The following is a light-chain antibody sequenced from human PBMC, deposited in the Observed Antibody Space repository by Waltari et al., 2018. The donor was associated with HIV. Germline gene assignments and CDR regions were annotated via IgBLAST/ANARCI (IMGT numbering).Light chain of an antibody. J-gene: IGKJ1*01. CDR1: QNIHNN. CDR3: QQYGNSPQT. CDR2: SVS. Sequence: IVMTQSPATLSVSPGERATLSCRASQNIHNNLAWYQQKPGQAPRLLMSSVSTRARNIPARFSGSGSGTEFSLTISSLQSEDLAVYYCQQYGNSPQTFGQGTKVEIK. V-gene: IGKV3-15*01.